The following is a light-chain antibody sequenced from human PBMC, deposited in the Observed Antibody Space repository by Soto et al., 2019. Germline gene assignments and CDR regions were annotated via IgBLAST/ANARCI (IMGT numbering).Light chain of an antibody. CDR1: QSVSSSY. CDR3: QQYGSSPFT. CDR2: GAS. J-gene: IGKJ3*01. Sequence: EIVLTQSPGTLSLSPGERATLSCRASQSVSSSYLAWYQQTPGQAPRLLIYGASSRATGIPDSFSGSGSGTDFTLTISRLEPEDFAVYYCQQYGSSPFTFGPGTKVDIK. V-gene: IGKV3-20*01.